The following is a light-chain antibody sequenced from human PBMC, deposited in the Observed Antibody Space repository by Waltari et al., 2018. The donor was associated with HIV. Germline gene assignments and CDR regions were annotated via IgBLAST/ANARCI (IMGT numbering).Light chain of an antibody. J-gene: IGLJ3*02. CDR2: DTS. Sequence: QAVVTQEPSLTVSPGGTVTLTCRSSTGAVTRDHYPSRFQQKPGQAPRTLIYDTSDQHSWTPARFSGSLLGGKAALTLSGAQPEDEAEYYCLLSYNGARNWVFGGGTKLTVL. CDR1: TGAVTRDHY. V-gene: IGLV7-46*01. CDR3: LLSYNGARNWV.